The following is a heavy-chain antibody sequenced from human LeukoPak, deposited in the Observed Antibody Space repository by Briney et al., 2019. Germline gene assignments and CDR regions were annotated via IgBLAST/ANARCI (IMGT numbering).Heavy chain of an antibody. J-gene: IGHJ4*02. CDR2: ISGSGGST. CDR3: ARGRITFGGVIVMGGYYFDY. CDR1: GFTFSSYA. V-gene: IGHV3-23*01. D-gene: IGHD3-16*02. Sequence: PGGSLRLSCAASGFTFSSYAMSWVRQAPGKGLEWVSAISGSGGSTYYADSVKGRFTISRDNSKNTLYLQMNSLRAEDTAVYYCARGRITFGGVIVMGGYYFDYWGQGTLVTVSS.